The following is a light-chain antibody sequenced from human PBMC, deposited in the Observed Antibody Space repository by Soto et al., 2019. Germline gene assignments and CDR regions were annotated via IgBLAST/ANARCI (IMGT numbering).Light chain of an antibody. CDR3: QQYNSYS. V-gene: IGKV1-5*01. J-gene: IGKJ1*01. CDR2: HAS. Sequence: DIQMSQSPSTLSASVGDRVTVTCRASQTIGSWLAWYQQKPGRAPKLLIYHASNLQSGVPSRFSGSGSGTEFTLTISSLQPDDFATYYCQQYNSYSFGQGTKVDIK. CDR1: QTIGSW.